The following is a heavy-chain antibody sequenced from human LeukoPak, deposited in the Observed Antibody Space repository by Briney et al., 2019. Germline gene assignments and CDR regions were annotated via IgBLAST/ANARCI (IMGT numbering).Heavy chain of an antibody. J-gene: IGHJ4*02. Sequence: QPGGSLRLSCAASGFIISDHYMDWVRQAPGKGLEWVGRSRNKADSYTTYYAASVKGRFTISRDDSKNSVYLQMNSLKAEDTAVYYCTRHFFSEWGQGTLVTVSS. CDR3: TRHFFSE. V-gene: IGHV3-72*01. CDR2: SRNKADSYTT. D-gene: IGHD3-3*02. CDR1: GFIISDHY.